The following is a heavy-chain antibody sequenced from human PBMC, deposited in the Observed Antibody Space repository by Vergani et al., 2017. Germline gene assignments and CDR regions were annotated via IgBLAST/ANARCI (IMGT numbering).Heavy chain of an antibody. CDR3: ARGGQLWLRAQENFDY. CDR2: IYYSGSN. D-gene: IGHD5-18*01. J-gene: IGHJ4*02. V-gene: IGHV4-31*03. Sequence: QVQLQESGPGLVKPSQTLSLTCTVSGGSISSGGYYWSWIRQHPGKGLEWIGYIYYSGSNYYNPSLKSRVTISVDTSKNQFSLKLSSVTAADTAVYYCARGGQLWLRAQENFDYWGQGTLVTVSS. CDR1: GGSISSGGYY.